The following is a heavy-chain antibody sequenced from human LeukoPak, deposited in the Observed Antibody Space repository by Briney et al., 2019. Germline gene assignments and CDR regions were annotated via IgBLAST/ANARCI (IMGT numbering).Heavy chain of an antibody. J-gene: IGHJ4*02. Sequence: PLETLSLTYTVSGGSVSSGSYYWSWIRQPPGRGLEWIAYIHYSGSAAYNPSLKSRVTISRDMSTNQFSLKMTSVTAADTAVYFCARDMGAPDYGSYSVDYWGQGTLVTVSS. CDR1: GGSVSSGSYY. CDR2: IHYSGSA. D-gene: IGHD4-23*01. V-gene: IGHV4-61*01. CDR3: ARDMGAPDYGSYSVDY.